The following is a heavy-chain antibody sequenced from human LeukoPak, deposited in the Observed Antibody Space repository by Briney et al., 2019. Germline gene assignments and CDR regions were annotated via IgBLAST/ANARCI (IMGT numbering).Heavy chain of an antibody. CDR2: LSHDGGKK. CDR3: ARDLRGSDAYYFDY. V-gene: IGHV3-30-3*01. Sequence: GGSLRLSCAASGFTFSSYWMHWVRQAPGKGLEWVAVLSHDGGKKYYADSVKGRFTISRDNSKNTLYLQMNSLRGEDTAVYYCARDLRGSDAYYFDYWGQGTLVTVSS. J-gene: IGHJ4*02. D-gene: IGHD3-10*01. CDR1: GFTFSSYW.